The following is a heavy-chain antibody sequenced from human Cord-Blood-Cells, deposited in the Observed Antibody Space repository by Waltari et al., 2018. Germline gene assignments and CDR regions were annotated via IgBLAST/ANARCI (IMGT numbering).Heavy chain of an antibody. V-gene: IGHV3-53*01. D-gene: IGHD5-18*01. J-gene: IGHJ6*04. CDR1: GFPVSSNY. CDR2: IYSGGST. Sequence: EVQLVESGGGLIQPGGSLRLSCAASGFPVSSNYMSWVRQAPGKGLEWVSVIYSGGSTYYADSVKGRFTISRDNSKNTLYLQMNSLRAEDTAVYYCARDPSGYSSLDVWGKGTTVTVSS. CDR3: ARDPSGYSSLDV.